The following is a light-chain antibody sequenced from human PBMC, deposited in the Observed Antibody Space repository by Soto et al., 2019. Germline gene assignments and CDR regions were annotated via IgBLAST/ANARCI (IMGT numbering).Light chain of an antibody. V-gene: IGLV2-11*01. J-gene: IGLJ2*01. CDR2: AVS. CDR3: CSYAGSYTFVV. Sequence: QSALTQPRSVSGSPGQSVTISCTGTRSDVGGYNYVSWYQQHPGKAPRLMIYAVSKRPSEVPDRFSGSRSGNTASLTISGLQAEDEAEYYCCSYAGSYTFVVFGGGTKVTVL. CDR1: RSDVGGYNY.